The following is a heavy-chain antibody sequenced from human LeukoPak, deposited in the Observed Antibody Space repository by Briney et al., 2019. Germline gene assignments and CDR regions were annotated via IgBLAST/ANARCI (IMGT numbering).Heavy chain of an antibody. CDR1: GDSVSTNSAS. V-gene: IGHV6-1*01. Sequence: SQTLSLTCAISGDSVSTNSASWNWIRQPPSRGLEGLGRTYYRSKWYNEYPVSVKSRIVINPDTSKNQFSLQLNSVTPEDTAVYYCARGNRGAFDVWGQGTMVTVSA. J-gene: IGHJ3*01. D-gene: IGHD3-10*01. CDR3: ARGNRGAFDV. CDR2: TYYRSKWYN.